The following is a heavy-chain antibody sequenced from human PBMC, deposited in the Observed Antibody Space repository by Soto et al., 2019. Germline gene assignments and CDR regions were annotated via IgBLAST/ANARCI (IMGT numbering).Heavy chain of an antibody. Sequence: GASVQVSCKSSGYTFTSYGISCVRQAPGQVLEWMGWISAYNGNTNYAQKLQGRVTMTTDTSTSTAYMELRSLRSDDTAVYYCATARYSSSDLDYWGQGNLVTVSS. CDR1: GYTFTSYG. D-gene: IGHD6-6*01. J-gene: IGHJ4*02. V-gene: IGHV1-18*01. CDR3: ATARYSSSDLDY. CDR2: ISAYNGNT.